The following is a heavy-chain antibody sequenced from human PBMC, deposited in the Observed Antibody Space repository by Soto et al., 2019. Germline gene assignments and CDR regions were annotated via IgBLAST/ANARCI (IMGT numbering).Heavy chain of an antibody. CDR2: IYYSGST. J-gene: IGHJ6*02. V-gene: IGHV4-39*02. D-gene: IGHD4-17*01. CDR1: GGSIRSSTYY. CDR3: ARDHRMTTVVTPSGYYYGMDV. Sequence: ASETLSLTCTVSGGSIRSSTYYWGWIRQPPGKGLEWIGSIYYSGSTHNTPSLKSRVTINPDTSKNQFSLQLNSVTPEDTAVYYCARDHRMTTVVTPSGYYYGMDVWGQGTTVTVS.